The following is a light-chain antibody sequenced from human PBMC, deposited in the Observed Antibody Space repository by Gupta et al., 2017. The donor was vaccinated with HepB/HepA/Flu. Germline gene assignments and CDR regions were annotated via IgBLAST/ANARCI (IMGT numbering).Light chain of an antibody. CDR1: QSISRY. CDR2: AAS. J-gene: IGKJ4*01. Sequence: IQMTQSPSSLSASVGDRVTITCRASQSISRYLNWYQQKTGTAPKLLIYAASSLQSGVPSRFSGSGSGTDFTLTIISLQPEDFATYYCQQSYSTPPVTFGGGTKVEIK. CDR3: QQSYSTPPVT. V-gene: IGKV1-39*01.